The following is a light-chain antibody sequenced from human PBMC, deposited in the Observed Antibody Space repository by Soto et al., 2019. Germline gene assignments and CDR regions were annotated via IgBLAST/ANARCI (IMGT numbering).Light chain of an antibody. CDR1: QSVASRN. Sequence: EIVLTQSPGTLSLSPGERATLSCRASQSVASRNLAWYQQKSGQAPRLLIYGASSRAIHTPDRFSGSGSGTDFTLTISGLEPEDFATYYCQQYNTFWTFGQGTKVEIK. V-gene: IGKV3-20*01. CDR2: GAS. J-gene: IGKJ1*01. CDR3: QQYNTFWT.